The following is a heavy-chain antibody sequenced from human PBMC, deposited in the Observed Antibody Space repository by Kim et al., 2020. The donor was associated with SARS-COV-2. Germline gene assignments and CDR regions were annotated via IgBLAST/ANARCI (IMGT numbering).Heavy chain of an antibody. CDR1: GFTFSSYG. D-gene: IGHD2-15*01. V-gene: IGHV3-30*18. CDR3: AKGSGNHIDY. CDR2: ISYDGSNK. Sequence: GGSLRLSCAASGFTFSSYGMHWVRQAPGKGLEWVAVISYDGSNKYYADSVKGRFTISRDNSKNTLYLQMNSLRAEDTAVYYCAKGSGNHIDYWGQGTLVT. J-gene: IGHJ4*02.